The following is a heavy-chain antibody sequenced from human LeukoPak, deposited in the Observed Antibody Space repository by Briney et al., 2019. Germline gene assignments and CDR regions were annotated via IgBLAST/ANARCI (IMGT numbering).Heavy chain of an antibody. D-gene: IGHD2-2*01. CDR3: TTDFLGIPAAMATPSPLTPWSTEKHAEYFQH. CDR1: GFTFSNAW. CDR2: IKSKTDGGTT. J-gene: IGHJ1*01. Sequence: PGGSLRLSCAASGFTFSNAWMSWVRQAPGKGLEWVGRIKSKTDGGTTDYAAPVKGRFTISRDDSKNTLYLQMNSLKTEDTAVYYCTTDFLGIPAAMATPSPLTPWSTEKHAEYFQHWGQGTLVTVSS. V-gene: IGHV3-15*01.